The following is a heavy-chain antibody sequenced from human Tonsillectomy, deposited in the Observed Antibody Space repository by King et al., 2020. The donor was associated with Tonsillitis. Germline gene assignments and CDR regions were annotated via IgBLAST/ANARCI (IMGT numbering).Heavy chain of an antibody. CDR2: IYYTGSA. CDR3: ARSLPNSSGLYGAFDY. V-gene: IGHV4-59*01. J-gene: IGHJ4*02. Sequence: VQLQESGPGLVKPSETLSLTCTVSGCSISSYYWSWIRQPPGKGLEWIGYIYYTGSANYNPSLKGRVTISVDTSKNQFSLKLSSVTAADTAVYYCARSLPNSSGLYGAFDYWGQGTLVTVSS. D-gene: IGHD6-19*01. CDR1: GCSISSYY.